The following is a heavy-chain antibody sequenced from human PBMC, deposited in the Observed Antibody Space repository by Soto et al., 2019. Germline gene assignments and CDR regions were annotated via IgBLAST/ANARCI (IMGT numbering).Heavy chain of an antibody. D-gene: IGHD2-2*01. CDR1: GFTFSSCA. CDR2: VSSSGGST. V-gene: IGHV3-23*01. CDR3: AKYRTSRRGGQLDY. J-gene: IGHJ4*02. Sequence: EVQLLESGGGLVQPWGSLRLSCGASGFTFSSCAMSWVRQAPGKGLEWVLAVSSSGGSTYYADSVKGRFTISRDNSKNTLHLQMNTLRAEDTPVYYCAKYRTSRRGGQLDYWGQGTLVTVSS.